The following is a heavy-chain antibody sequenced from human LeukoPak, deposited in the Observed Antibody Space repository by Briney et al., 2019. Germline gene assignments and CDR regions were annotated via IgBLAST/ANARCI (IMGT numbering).Heavy chain of an antibody. CDR1: GFTFSTFW. CDR2: IKQDGSGK. J-gene: IGHJ4*02. Sequence: GGSLRLSCAASGFTFSTFWVNWVRQTPGKGLEWVANIKQDGSGKYYVDSVKGRLTISRDNAKNSLYLQMNSLRDEDTAVYYCARSSGWIIDFWGQGTLVTGSS. V-gene: IGHV3-7*01. CDR3: ARSSGWIIDF. D-gene: IGHD6-19*01.